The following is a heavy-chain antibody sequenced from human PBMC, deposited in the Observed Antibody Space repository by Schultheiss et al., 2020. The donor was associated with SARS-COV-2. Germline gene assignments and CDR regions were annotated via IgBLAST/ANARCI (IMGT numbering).Heavy chain of an antibody. J-gene: IGHJ6*02. D-gene: IGHD3-10*01. CDR1: GFSLGDHA. CDR3: ARDWNGSGSSNGMDV. Sequence: GGSLRLSCAASGFSLGDHAMHWVRQAPGKGLEWVAVISYDGSNKYYADSVKGRFTISRDNSKNTLYLQMDSLRPDDTAVYYCARDWNGSGSSNGMDVWGQGTTVTVSS. CDR2: ISYDGSNK. V-gene: IGHV3-30-3*01.